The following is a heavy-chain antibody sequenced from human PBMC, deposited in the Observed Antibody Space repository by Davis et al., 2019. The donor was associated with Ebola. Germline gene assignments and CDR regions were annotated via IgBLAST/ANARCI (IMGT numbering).Heavy chain of an antibody. Sequence: GESLKISCVASGFIFDSYWMHWVRQAPGKGLVWVARIDSDGSSATYADFVKGRFTVSRDNSKNTLFLQMNSLRAEDTAVYYCAKDRTLSTGIGSHWFDSWGQGTLVTVSS. V-gene: IGHV3-74*01. CDR2: IDSDGSSA. D-gene: IGHD2/OR15-2a*01. J-gene: IGHJ5*01. CDR1: GFIFDSYW. CDR3: AKDRTLSTGIGSHWFDS.